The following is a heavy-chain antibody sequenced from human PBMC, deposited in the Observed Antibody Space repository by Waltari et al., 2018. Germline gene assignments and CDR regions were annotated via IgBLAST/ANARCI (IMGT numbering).Heavy chain of an antibody. CDR3: ATDGDGDCSLCLAQ. J-gene: IGHJ4*02. D-gene: IGHD2-21*02. Sequence: EVQLVESGGGVIQPGGSLRPSGAASGFILSTNYMSWVRQAPGKGLEWVSVIYNDGTKLYADSVKGRFTVSRDNSKNMVHLQMDSLRAEDTAVYYCATDGDGDCSLCLAQWGQGTLVTVSS. CDR2: IYNDGTK. CDR1: GFILSTNY. V-gene: IGHV3-53*01.